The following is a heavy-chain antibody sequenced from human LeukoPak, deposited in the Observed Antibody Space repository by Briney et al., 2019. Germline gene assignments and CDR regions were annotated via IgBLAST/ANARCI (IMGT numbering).Heavy chain of an antibody. CDR3: AKSGYSSGWYDNNYFDY. V-gene: IGHV3-23*01. CDR1: GFRFSSYV. D-gene: IGHD6-19*01. CDR2: ISGSGAST. Sequence: GGSLRLSCAASGFRFSSYVMSWVRQAPGKGLEWVSAISGSGASTYYADSVKGRFTISRDNSKNTLYLQMNSLRAEDTALYYCAKSGYSSGWYDNNYFDYWGQGTLVTVSS. J-gene: IGHJ4*02.